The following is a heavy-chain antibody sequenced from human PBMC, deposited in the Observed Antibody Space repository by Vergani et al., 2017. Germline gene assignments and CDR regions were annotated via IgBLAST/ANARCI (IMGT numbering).Heavy chain of an antibody. D-gene: IGHD2-15*01. CDR1: GGSINSHNYY. J-gene: IGHJ4*02. Sequence: QVQLQESGPGLVKPSQTLSLTCTVSGGSINSHNYYWSWIRQPAGKGLEWIGRIHTSGSTNYNPSLKSRVTMSEDTSKNQFSLTLTSVTAADTAVYFCAGGSCLGGSCYKPLLDYWGQGILVTVSS. V-gene: IGHV4-61*02. CDR3: AGGSCLGGSCYKPLLDY. CDR2: IHTSGST.